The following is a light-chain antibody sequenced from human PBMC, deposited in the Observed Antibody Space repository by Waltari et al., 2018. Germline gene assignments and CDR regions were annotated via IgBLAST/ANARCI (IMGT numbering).Light chain of an antibody. CDR1: RSDIGLYDY. V-gene: IGLV2-14*03. CDR2: DVS. Sequence: SALTQPASMSGSPGQSITISCTGTRSDIGLYDYVSWYQQHPGKAPKLIISDVSQRPSWVTARFSDSKSGYTASLTISGLQTEDEADYYCSAYTATDTYVFGSGTTVTVL. J-gene: IGLJ1*01. CDR3: SAYTATDTYV.